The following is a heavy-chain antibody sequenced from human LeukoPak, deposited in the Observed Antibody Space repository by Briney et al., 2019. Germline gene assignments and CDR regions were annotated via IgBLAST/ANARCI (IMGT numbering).Heavy chain of an antibody. CDR1: GFTVSSNY. CDR2: INSGGST. CDR3: VRVDV. V-gene: IGHV3-66*02. Sequence: GGSLRLSCVVSGFTVSSNYMTWVRQAPGKGLEWVSVINSGGSTYYADSVRGRFTISRDNSKNTLYLQMNSLRAEDTAVYYCVRVDVWGQGTTVTVSS. J-gene: IGHJ6*02.